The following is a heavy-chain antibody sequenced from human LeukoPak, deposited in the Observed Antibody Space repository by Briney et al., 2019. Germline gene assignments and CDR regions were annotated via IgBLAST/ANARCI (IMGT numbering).Heavy chain of an antibody. J-gene: IGHJ4*02. CDR2: ISYDGSNK. V-gene: IGHV3-30*18. Sequence: QPGRSLRLSCAASGFTFSSYGMHWVRQAPGKGLEWVAVISYDGSNKYYADSVKGRFTISRDNSKNTLYLQMNSLRAEDTAVYYCAKPNRVVFDYWGQGTLVTVSS. CDR3: AKPNRVVFDY. CDR1: GFTFSSYG. D-gene: IGHD3-3*01.